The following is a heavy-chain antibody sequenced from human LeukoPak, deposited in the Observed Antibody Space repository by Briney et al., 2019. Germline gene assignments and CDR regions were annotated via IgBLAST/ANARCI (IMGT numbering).Heavy chain of an antibody. Sequence: GASVKVSCTATGYTFTNYDINWVRQATGQGFEWMGWMNPNSGSTGYAQKFQGRVTMTRDTSIGTAYLELSSLTSEDTAVYYCTRNPPNSGWFDPWGQGTLVTVSS. J-gene: IGHJ5*02. CDR2: MNPNSGST. V-gene: IGHV1-8*01. D-gene: IGHD2-21*01. CDR3: TRNPPNSGWFDP. CDR1: GYTFTNYD.